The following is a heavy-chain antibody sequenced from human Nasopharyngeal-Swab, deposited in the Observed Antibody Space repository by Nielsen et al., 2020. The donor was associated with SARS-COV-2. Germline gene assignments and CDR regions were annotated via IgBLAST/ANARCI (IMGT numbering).Heavy chain of an antibody. Sequence: VRQAPGKGLEWVGRIKSKTDGGTTDYAAPVKGRFTISRDDSKNTLYLQMNSLKTEDTDVYYCTTDLAYCGGDCYSPYYYGMDVWGQGTTVTVSS. CDR2: IKSKTDGGTT. J-gene: IGHJ6*02. V-gene: IGHV3-15*01. D-gene: IGHD2-21*02. CDR3: TTDLAYCGGDCYSPYYYGMDV.